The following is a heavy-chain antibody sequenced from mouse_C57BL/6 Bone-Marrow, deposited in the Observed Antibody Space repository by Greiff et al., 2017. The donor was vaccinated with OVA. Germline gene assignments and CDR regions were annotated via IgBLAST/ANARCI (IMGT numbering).Heavy chain of an antibody. V-gene: IGHV5-4*01. J-gene: IGHJ1*03. CDR3: AREGLRWYFDV. Sequence: DVHLVESGGGLVKPGGSLKLSCAASGFTFSSYAMSWVRQTPEKRLEWVATISDGGGYTYYPDNVKGRLTISRDNAKNNLYLQMSHLKSEDTAMYYCAREGLRWYFDVWGTGTTVTVSS. CDR1: GFTFSSYA. CDR2: ISDGGGYT. D-gene: IGHD1-1*01.